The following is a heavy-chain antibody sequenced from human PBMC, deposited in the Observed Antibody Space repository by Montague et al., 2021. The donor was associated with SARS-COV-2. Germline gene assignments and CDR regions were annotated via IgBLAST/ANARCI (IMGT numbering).Heavy chain of an antibody. Sequence: SETLSLTCTVSGGSISSSSSYWAWTRQPPGKGLEWIGSISYRGSTYYTPSLKSRVIISVDTSKNQLSLKLISVTAADTAVYYCATQEDPSGWIPGPFDFWGQGTLLTVSS. V-gene: IGHV4-39*01. D-gene: IGHD6-19*01. J-gene: IGHJ4*02. CDR2: ISYRGST. CDR3: ATQEDPSGWIPGPFDF. CDR1: GGSISSSSSY.